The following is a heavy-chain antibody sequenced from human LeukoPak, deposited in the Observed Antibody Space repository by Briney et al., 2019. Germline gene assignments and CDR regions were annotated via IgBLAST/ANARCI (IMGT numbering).Heavy chain of an antibody. CDR1: GGSISSCSYY. CDR2: IYYSGRP. Sequence: PSETLSLTCTVSGGSISSCSYYWGWLRQPPGKGLEGIGSIYYSGRPYYNPSLKSSITIFVDTSKNQFSVKVRSVTAADAPVYFCTRQRLQLRFKSNFDYWNQETLVTVSS. D-gene: IGHD2-2*01. V-gene: IGHV4-39*01. J-gene: IGHJ4*02. CDR3: TRQRLQLRFKSNFDY.